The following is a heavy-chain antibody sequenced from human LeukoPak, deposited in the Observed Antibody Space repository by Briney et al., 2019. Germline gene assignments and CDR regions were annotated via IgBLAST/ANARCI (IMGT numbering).Heavy chain of an antibody. J-gene: IGHJ4*02. Sequence: QPGGSLRLSCAASGFTFRNFGFHWVRQAPGKGLEWVAVIYHDGSYKFYADSVKCRFTFSRDNSKNTVFLEMNSLRGEDTAMYHCTRDSAKSFDDWGQGTLVTVSS. D-gene: IGHD4/OR15-4a*01. V-gene: IGHV3-33*01. CDR3: TRDSAKSFDD. CDR1: GFTFRNFG. CDR2: IYHDGSYK.